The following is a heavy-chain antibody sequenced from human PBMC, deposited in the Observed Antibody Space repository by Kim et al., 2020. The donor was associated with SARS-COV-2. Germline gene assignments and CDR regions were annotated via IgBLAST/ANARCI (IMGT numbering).Heavy chain of an antibody. Sequence: SETLSLTCTVSGGSISSYYWSWIRQPPGKGLEWIGYIYYSGSTNYNPSLKSRVTISVDTSKNQFSLKLSSVTAADTAVYYCARDSELLRGVLGYWGQGTLVTVSS. J-gene: IGHJ4*02. CDR3: ARDSELLRGVLGY. CDR1: GGSISSYY. CDR2: IYYSGST. D-gene: IGHD3-10*01. V-gene: IGHV4-59*13.